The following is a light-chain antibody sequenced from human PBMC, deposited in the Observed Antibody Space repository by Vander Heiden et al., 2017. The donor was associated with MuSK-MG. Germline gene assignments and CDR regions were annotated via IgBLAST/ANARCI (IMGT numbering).Light chain of an antibody. Sequence: QSALIQPASVSGSPGQSLTIPCTGTTADVGGYNYVTWYQQHAGKAPRLLLYDVSERPSGVSSRFSGSKSGNTASLSISGLQAEDEALYYCSSYTSVYSLVFGGGTKVTVL. V-gene: IGLV2-14*03. J-gene: IGLJ3*02. CDR3: SSYTSVYSLV. CDR1: TADVGGYNY. CDR2: DVS.